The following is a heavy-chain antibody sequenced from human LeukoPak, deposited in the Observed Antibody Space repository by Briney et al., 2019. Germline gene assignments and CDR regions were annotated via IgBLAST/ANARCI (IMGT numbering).Heavy chain of an antibody. CDR1: GDSISSGNYY. D-gene: IGHD3-22*01. CDR2: IYTSGST. J-gene: IGHJ5*02. Sequence: PSETLSLTCTVSGDSISSGNYYWSWIRQPAGKGLEWIGRIYTSGSTNYNPSLKSRVTMSVDTSKNQFSLKLSSVTAADTAVYYCARGWADDSSGYYYLEWFDPWGQGTLVTVSS. V-gene: IGHV4-61*02. CDR3: ARGWADDSSGYYYLEWFDP.